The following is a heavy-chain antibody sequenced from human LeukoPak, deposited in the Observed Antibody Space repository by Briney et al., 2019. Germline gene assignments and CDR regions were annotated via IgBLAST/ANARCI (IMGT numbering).Heavy chain of an antibody. V-gene: IGHV4-59*08. CDR1: GGSISSYY. CDR2: IYYSGST. Sequence: SETLSLTCTVSGGSISSYYWSWIRQPPGKGLEWTGYIYYSGSTNYNPSLKSRVTISVDTSKNQFSLKLSSVTAADTAVYYCARHDLAATLDYWGQGTLVTVSS. J-gene: IGHJ4*02. CDR3: ARHDLAATLDY. D-gene: IGHD2-15*01.